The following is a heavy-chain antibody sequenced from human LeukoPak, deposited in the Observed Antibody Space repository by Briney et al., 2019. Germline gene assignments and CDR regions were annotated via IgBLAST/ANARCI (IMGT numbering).Heavy chain of an antibody. Sequence: EASVKVSCKASGYTFTSYGISWVRQAPGQGLEWMGWISAYNGNTNYAQKLQGRVTMTTDTSTSTAYMELRSLRSDDTAVYYCARGSPVVPAAMRTRYYYYYYMDVWGKGTTVTVSS. D-gene: IGHD2-2*01. V-gene: IGHV1-18*01. J-gene: IGHJ6*03. CDR3: ARGSPVVPAAMRTRYYYYYYMDV. CDR2: ISAYNGNT. CDR1: GYTFTSYG.